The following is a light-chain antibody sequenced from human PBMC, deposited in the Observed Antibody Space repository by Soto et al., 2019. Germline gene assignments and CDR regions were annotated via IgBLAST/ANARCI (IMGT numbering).Light chain of an antibody. CDR3: QQYSSSYDTSLYT. Sequence: EIVLTQSPGPLSLSPGETATLSCRASQSVSSSYLAWYQQKPGQAPRLLVYGSYHRATGIADRFSGSGAGTDFTLTISRLEPEDFAVFYCQQYSSSYDTSLYTFGQGTKVESK. V-gene: IGKV3-20*01. J-gene: IGKJ2*01. CDR2: GSY. CDR1: QSVSSSY.